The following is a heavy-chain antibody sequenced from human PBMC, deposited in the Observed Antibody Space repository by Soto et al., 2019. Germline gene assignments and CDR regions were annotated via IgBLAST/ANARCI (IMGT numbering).Heavy chain of an antibody. CDR3: ARVEAVAGLYTYHGLDV. D-gene: IGHD6-19*01. J-gene: IGHJ6*02. CDR1: GGTFSNYA. Sequence: QVQLVQSGAEVKKPGSSVKVSCKVSGGTFSNYAIDWVRLAPGHGLEWMGGIVPIFGTTYYTQKFQGRATIIAEDSTTTAYLEMSSLRSEDTAIYYCARVEAVAGLYTYHGLDVWGQGTAVTVSS. CDR2: IVPIFGTT. V-gene: IGHV1-69*12.